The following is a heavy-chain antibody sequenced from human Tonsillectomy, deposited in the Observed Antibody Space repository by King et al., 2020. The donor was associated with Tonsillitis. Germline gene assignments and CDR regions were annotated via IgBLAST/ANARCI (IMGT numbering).Heavy chain of an antibody. V-gene: IGHV5-51*01. CDR2: IYPGDSDT. J-gene: IGHJ5*02. CDR1: GYSFTNYW. Sequence: VQLVQSGAEVKKPGESLKISCKGSGYSFTNYWIGWVRQMPGKGLEWMGIIYPGDSDTRYSPPFQGQVTISADKSIRTAYLQWSSLKASDTAMYYCARNPHYYDSRDKNWFDPWGQGTLVTVSS. D-gene: IGHD3-22*01. CDR3: ARNPHYYDSRDKNWFDP.